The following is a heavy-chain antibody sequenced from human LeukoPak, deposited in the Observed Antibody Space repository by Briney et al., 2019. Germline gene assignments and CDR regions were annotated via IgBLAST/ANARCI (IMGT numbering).Heavy chain of an antibody. D-gene: IGHD6-19*01. Sequence: ASVKVSCKASGYTFTSYGISWVRQAPGQGLEWMGWISAYNGNTNYAQKLQGRVTMTTDTSTSTAYMELRSLRSDDTAVYYCARQLDPEQWLVPYFDYWGQGTLVTVSS. CDR2: ISAYNGNT. J-gene: IGHJ4*02. V-gene: IGHV1-18*01. CDR1: GYTFTSYG. CDR3: ARQLDPEQWLVPYFDY.